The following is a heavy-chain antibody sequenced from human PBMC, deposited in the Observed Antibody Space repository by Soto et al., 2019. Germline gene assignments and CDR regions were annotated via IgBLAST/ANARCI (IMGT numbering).Heavy chain of an antibody. V-gene: IGHV3-33*01. CDR3: ARDGGGMATIWGVADY. D-gene: IGHD5-12*01. CDR2: IWYDGSNK. CDR1: GFTFSSYG. J-gene: IGHJ4*02. Sequence: QVQLVESGGGVVQPGRSLRLSCAASGFTFSSYGMHWVRQAPGKGLEWVAVIWYDGSNKYYADSVKGRFTISRDNSKNPLYLQMNSLRAEDTAVYYCARDGGGMATIWGVADYWGQGTLVTVSS.